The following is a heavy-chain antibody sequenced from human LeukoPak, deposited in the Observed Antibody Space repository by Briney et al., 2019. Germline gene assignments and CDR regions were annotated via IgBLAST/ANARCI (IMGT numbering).Heavy chain of an antibody. D-gene: IGHD3-16*01. CDR2: ISGYNGNT. CDR3: ARTSHESVLYWSDP. Sequence: WMGWISGYNGNTNYAQKFQGRVTMTTDTSTSTAYMELRSLRSDDTAVYYCARTSHESVLYWSDPWGQGTLVNVSS. V-gene: IGHV1-18*01. J-gene: IGHJ5*02.